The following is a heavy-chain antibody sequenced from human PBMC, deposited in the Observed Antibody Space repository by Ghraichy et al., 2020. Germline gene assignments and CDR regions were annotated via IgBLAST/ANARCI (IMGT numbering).Heavy chain of an antibody. D-gene: IGHD3-10*01. J-gene: IGHJ3*02. CDR3: ASGSYGTDAFDI. Sequence: SETLSLTCAVSGGPISSNYWSWIRQPPGKGMDLIGYTYYSGSTNDNPSLKSRLIISVDTSKNQFSLNLRSATAADTAVYYCASGSYGTDAFDIWGQGIMVTVSA. CDR1: GGPISSNY. CDR2: TYYSGST. V-gene: IGHV4-59*01.